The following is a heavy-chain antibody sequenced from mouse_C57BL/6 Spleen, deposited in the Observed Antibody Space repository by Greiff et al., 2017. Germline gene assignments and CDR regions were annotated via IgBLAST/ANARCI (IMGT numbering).Heavy chain of an antibody. Sequence: VQLQQSGPELVKPGASVKISCKASGYTFTDYYMNWVKQSHGKSLEWIGDINPNNGGTSYNQKFKGKATLTVDKSSSTAYMELRSLTSEDSAVYYCARTLLVAKGDYWGQGTSVTVSS. V-gene: IGHV1-26*01. CDR1: GYTFTDYY. CDR2: INPNNGGT. J-gene: IGHJ4*01. D-gene: IGHD1-1*01. CDR3: ARTLLVAKGDY.